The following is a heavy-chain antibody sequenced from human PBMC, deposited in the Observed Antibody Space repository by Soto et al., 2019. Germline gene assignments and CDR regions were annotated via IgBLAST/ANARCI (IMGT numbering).Heavy chain of an antibody. CDR1: GYNFAGYW. CDR2: IYPDNSDT. CDR3: ARQGATAATLPLIWFAP. V-gene: IGHV5-51*01. Sequence: VQLVQSGAEVKKPGESLKISCQGSGYNFAGYWIAWVRQMPGKGLEWRGIIYPDNSDTRYSRSSQGQVTISADKSISTAYLQWSSLKASDTAVYYGARQGATAATLPLIWFAPWGQGSRVTVSS. D-gene: IGHD6-13*01. J-gene: IGHJ5*02.